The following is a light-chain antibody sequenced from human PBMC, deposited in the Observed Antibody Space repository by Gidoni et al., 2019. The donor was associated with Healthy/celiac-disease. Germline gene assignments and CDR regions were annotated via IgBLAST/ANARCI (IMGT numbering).Light chain of an antibody. Sequence: DIVLTQSPGTLSLSTGERATLPCRASQSVSSSYLAWYQQKPGQAPRLLIYGASSRATGIPDRFSGSGSGTDFTLTISRLEPEDFAVYYCQQDGSSPGTFGQGTKVEIK. CDR1: QSVSSSY. J-gene: IGKJ1*01. CDR3: QQDGSSPGT. V-gene: IGKV3-20*01. CDR2: GAS.